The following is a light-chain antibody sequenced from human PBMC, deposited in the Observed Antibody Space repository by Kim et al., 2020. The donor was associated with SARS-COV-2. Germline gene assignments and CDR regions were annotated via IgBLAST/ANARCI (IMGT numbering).Light chain of an antibody. J-gene: IGLJ3*02. V-gene: IGLV1-40*01. CDR3: QSYDKTLNGWV. Sequence: QSVLTQPPSLSGAPGQRVTLSCTGNGSNIGAYHVHWYRQFPGTAPKLLIYADANRPSGVPGRFSGSKSGTSASLVITGLQTDDEADYYCQSYDKTLNGWVFGGGTQLTVL. CDR1: GSNIGAYH. CDR2: ADA.